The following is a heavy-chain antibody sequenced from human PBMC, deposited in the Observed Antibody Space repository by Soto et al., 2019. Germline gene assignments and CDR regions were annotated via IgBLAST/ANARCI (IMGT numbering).Heavy chain of an antibody. V-gene: IGHV1-8*01. Sequence: QVQLVQSGAEVKKPGASVKVSCKASRYTFTSYDISWVRQASGQGLEWMGWMNPNSGNTGYAQKFQGRVTMTRNTSISTAYMEPSSLRSEDTAVYYCARERSAAGTGWFDPWGQGTLVTVSS. CDR3: ARERSAAGTGWFDP. CDR1: RYTFTSYD. J-gene: IGHJ5*02. D-gene: IGHD6-13*01. CDR2: MNPNSGNT.